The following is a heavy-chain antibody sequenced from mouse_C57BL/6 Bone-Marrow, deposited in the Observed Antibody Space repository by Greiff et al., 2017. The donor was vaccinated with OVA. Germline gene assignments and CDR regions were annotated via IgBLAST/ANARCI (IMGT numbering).Heavy chain of an antibody. CDR2: IDPSDSYT. Sequence: QVHVKQPGAELVMPGASVKLSCKASGYTFTSYWMHWVKQRPGQGLEWIGEIDPSDSYTNYNQKFKGKSTLTVDKSSSTDDMQLSSRTSEDSAVYYCARGGGYFDYWGQGTTLTVSS. J-gene: IGHJ2*01. CDR3: ARGGGYFDY. CDR1: GYTFTSYW. V-gene: IGHV1-69*01.